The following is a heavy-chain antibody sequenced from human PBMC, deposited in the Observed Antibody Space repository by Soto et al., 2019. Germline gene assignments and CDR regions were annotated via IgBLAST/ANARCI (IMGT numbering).Heavy chain of an antibody. V-gene: IGHV4-39*01. J-gene: IGHJ6*01. CDR1: GGPITSSSYY. CDR3: ARQRHSSSFPFYYYYGMDV. CDR2: IYYSGST. D-gene: IGHD6-6*01. Sequence: SVTLSFTATTTGGPITSSSYYWGWIRPPPGKGLEWIGSIYYSGSTYYNPSLKSRVTISVDTSKNQFSLKLSSVTAADTAVYYCARQRHSSSFPFYYYYGMDVWGQGTTVT.